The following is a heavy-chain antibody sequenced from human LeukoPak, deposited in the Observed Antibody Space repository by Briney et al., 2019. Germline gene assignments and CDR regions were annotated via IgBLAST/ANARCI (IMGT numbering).Heavy chain of an antibody. J-gene: IGHJ5*01. D-gene: IGHD6-19*01. CDR1: GGSLSDYY. V-gene: IGHV4-59*01. CDR3: ARDPTYSSGYYDS. CDR2: IYSSGST. Sequence: SETLSLTCTVSGGSLSDYYWNWIRQPPGKGLEWIGYIYSSGSTNYNPSLKSRVTISVDTSKNQFSLKLRSVTAADTAVYYCARDPTYSSGYYDSWGQGSLVTVSS.